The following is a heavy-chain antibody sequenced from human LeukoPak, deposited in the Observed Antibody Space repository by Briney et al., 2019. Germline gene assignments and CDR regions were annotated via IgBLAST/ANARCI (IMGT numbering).Heavy chain of an antibody. V-gene: IGHV3-30*04. D-gene: IGHD1-1*01. CDR3: AREGYRDYYYGMDV. J-gene: IGHJ6*02. Sequence: GRSLRLSCAASGFTFSSYAMHWVRQAPGKGLEWVALISYDGTNKYYADSVKGRFTISRDNSKNTLYLQINSLRAGDTAVYYCAREGYRDYYYGMDVWGQGTTVTVSS. CDR2: ISYDGTNK. CDR1: GFTFSSYA.